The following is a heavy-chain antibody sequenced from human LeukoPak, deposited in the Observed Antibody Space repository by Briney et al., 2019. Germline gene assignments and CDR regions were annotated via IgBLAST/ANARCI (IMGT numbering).Heavy chain of an antibody. CDR2: ISSSGANT. CDR3: AKDGHYDSSGFTLQY. J-gene: IGHJ1*01. D-gene: IGHD3-22*01. Sequence: GGSLRLSCAASGVTFSNYAITWVRQAPGKGLEWVSTISSSGANTYYADSVRGRFTISRDNSKNTLYLQMNSLRAEDTAVYYCAKDGHYDSSGFTLQYWGQGTLVTVSS. V-gene: IGHV3-23*01. CDR1: GVTFSNYA.